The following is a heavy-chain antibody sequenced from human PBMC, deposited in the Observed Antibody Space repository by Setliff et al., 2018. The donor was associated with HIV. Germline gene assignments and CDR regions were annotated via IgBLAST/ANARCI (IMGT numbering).Heavy chain of an antibody. D-gene: IGHD3-3*01. J-gene: IGHJ4*02. V-gene: IGHV4-34*01. CDR1: GDSISSNY. Sequence: PSETLSLTCTVSGDSISSNYWSWIRQPPGKGLEWIGEINHSGISNFNPSLKSRVSIPIDTPRSQFSLKLSSVTAADTAVYYCARGGGFWSGQLDYWGQGTLVTVSS. CDR3: ARGGGFWSGQLDY. CDR2: INHSGIS.